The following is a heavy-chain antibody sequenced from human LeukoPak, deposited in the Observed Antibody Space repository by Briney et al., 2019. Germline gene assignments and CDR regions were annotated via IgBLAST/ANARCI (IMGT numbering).Heavy chain of an antibody. D-gene: IGHD3-10*01. CDR2: LSGSGGGT. Sequence: PGGSLRLSCAVSGITLSNYGMSWVHQAPGKGLEWVAGLSGSGGGTNYADSVKGRFTISRDNAKNTLYLQMNSLRAEDTAVYFCAKRGVVIRVILVGFHKEAYYFDSWGQGALVTVSS. CDR3: AKRGVVIRVILVGFHKEAYYFDS. V-gene: IGHV3-23*01. J-gene: IGHJ4*02. CDR1: GITLSNYG.